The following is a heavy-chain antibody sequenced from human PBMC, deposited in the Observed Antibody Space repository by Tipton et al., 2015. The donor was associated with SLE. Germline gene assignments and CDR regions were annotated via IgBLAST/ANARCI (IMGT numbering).Heavy chain of an antibody. V-gene: IGHV3-23*01. J-gene: IGHJ3*02. CDR2: ITGSGGST. CDR1: GFTFSSYA. CDR3: AKDRHSRSGLGPFDI. D-gene: IGHD6-6*01. Sequence: SLRLSCAASGFTFSSYAMSWVRQAPGKGLEWVSVITGSGGSTYYADSVKGRFTISRDNSKNTLYLQMNSLRAEDTAVYYCAKDRHSRSGLGPFDIWGQGTMVTVSS.